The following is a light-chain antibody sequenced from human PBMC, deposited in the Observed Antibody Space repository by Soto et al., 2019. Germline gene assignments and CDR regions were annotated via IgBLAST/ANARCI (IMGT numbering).Light chain of an antibody. Sequence: EIVLTHFPATLSLSPWERATLSASASQSVSSYLAWYQQKPGQAPRLLIYGASSRATGIPDRFSGSGSGTDFTLTISSLEPEDFAVYYCQQRSNWPRWTFGQGTMLDIK. J-gene: IGKJ1*01. CDR3: QQRSNWPRWT. CDR1: QSVSSY. CDR2: GAS. V-gene: IGKV3-11*01.